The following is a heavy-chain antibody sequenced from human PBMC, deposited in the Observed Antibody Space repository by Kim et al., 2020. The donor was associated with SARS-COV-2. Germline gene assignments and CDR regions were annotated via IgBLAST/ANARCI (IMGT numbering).Heavy chain of an antibody. CDR3: ARDRSSWGIDY. CDR1: GGSFSGYY. CDR2: INHSGIT. V-gene: IGHV4-34*01. Sequence: SETLSLTCAVYGGSFSGYYWSWIRQPPGKGLEWIGEINHSGITNYNPSLKSRVTISVDTSKNQFSLKLSSVTAADTAVYYCARDRSSWGIDYWGQGTLVTVSS. J-gene: IGHJ4*02. D-gene: IGHD6-13*01.